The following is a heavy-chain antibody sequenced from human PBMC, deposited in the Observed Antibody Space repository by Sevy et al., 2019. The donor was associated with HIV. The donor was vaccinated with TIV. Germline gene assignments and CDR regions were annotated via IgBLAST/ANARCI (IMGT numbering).Heavy chain of an antibody. CDR1: GFTFSNYY. CDR2: LIGGGRDI. V-gene: IGHV3-74*01. D-gene: IGHD6-6*01. CDR3: FVRIRDSSEIDY. J-gene: IGHJ4*02. Sequence: GGSLRLSCAASGFTFSNYYMNWVRQGPGKGLVWVARLIGGGRDINYADSVRGRVTISRDNTKNTLYLQMSSLRGEDTAVYYCFVRIRDSSEIDYWGQGTLVTVSS.